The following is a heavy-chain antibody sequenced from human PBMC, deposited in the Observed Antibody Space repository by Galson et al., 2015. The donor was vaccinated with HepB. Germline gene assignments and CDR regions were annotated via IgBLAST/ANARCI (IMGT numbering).Heavy chain of an antibody. Sequence: LRLSCAASGFTFNDAWMRWVRQAPGKGLEWVGRIKSKTDGGTTDYAAPVKGRFTISRDDSNNTLYLQMNSLKTEDTALYYCTTDIRWELIDAFDIWGQGTMVTVSS. CDR2: IKSKTDGGTT. CDR3: TTDIRWELIDAFDI. J-gene: IGHJ3*02. CDR1: GFTFNDAW. D-gene: IGHD1-26*01. V-gene: IGHV3-15*01.